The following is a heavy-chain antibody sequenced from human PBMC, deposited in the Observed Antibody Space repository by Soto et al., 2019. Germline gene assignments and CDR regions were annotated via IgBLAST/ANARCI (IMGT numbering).Heavy chain of an antibody. J-gene: IGHJ6*02. V-gene: IGHV4-59*08. D-gene: IGHD1-20*01. CDR1: GGSISSYY. CDR2: IYYSGST. CDR3: ARQPGITGTSDYYYYGMDV. Sequence: SETLSLTCTVSGGSISSYYWSWIRQPPGKGLEWIGYIYYSGSTTYNPSLKSRVTISVDTSKNQFSLKLSSVTAADTAVYYCARQPGITGTSDYYYYGMDVWGQGTTVTVSS.